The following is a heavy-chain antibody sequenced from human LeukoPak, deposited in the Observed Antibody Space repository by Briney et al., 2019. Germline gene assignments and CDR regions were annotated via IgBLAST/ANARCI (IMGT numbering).Heavy chain of an antibody. J-gene: IGHJ5*02. CDR3: ARVADSGAFDP. V-gene: IGHV3-64*02. D-gene: IGHD3-10*01. CDR1: GFIFSDYS. Sequence: GGSLRLSCAGSGFIFSDYSMHWVRQAPGKGLEYVSAISYGGTTYYADSVEGRFTISRDISKNTLFLQMDSLRDEDMAVYYCARVADSGAFDPWGQGTLVTVSS. CDR2: ISYGGTT.